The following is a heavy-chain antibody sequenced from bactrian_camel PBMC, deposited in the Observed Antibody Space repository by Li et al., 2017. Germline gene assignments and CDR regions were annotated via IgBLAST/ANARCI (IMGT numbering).Heavy chain of an antibody. J-gene: IGHJ4*01. CDR1: GYSVSKYY. V-gene: IGHV3S53*01. Sequence: HVQLVESGGGSVQPGGSLTLSCAASGYSVSKYYMAWFRQAPGKEREGVAAIDTTGSATYTYSVQGRFTISKDNAKNTVYLQMDSLKPEDTAMYYCAADFGPYCSGSYLARRSNFRGQGTQVTVS. CDR2: IDTTGSA. D-gene: IGHD2*01. CDR3: AADFGPYCSGSYLARRSNF.